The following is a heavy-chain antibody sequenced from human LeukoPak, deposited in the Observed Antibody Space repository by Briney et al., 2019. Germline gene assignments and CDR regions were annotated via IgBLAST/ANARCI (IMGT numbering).Heavy chain of an antibody. J-gene: IGHJ4*02. CDR2: IYYGGST. CDR3: ARGVGVVASIDY. Sequence: SETLSLTCTVSGGSISSYYWSWIRQPPGKGLEWIGYIYYGGSTNYNPSLKSRVTISVDTSKNQFSLKLSSVTAADTAMYYCARGVGVVASIDYWGQGTLVTVSS. CDR1: GGSISSYY. V-gene: IGHV4-59*01. D-gene: IGHD5-12*01.